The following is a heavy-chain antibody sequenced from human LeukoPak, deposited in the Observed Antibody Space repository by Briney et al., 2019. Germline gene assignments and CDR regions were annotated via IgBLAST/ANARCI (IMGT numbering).Heavy chain of an antibody. CDR2: MNQDGSEK. D-gene: IGHD3-22*01. Sequence: PGGSLRLSCGASGFTFSSYWMSWVRQAPGKGLEWVANMNQDGSEKYYVDSVKGRFTISRDNAKNSLYLQMNSLRAEDTAVYYCTGKYYYDSSGYYYADYWGQGTLVTVSS. CDR3: TGKYYYDSSGYYYADY. J-gene: IGHJ4*02. CDR1: GFTFSSYW. V-gene: IGHV3-7*01.